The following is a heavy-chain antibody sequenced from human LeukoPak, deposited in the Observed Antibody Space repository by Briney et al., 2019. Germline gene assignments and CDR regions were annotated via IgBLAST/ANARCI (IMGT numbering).Heavy chain of an antibody. Sequence: GGSLRLSCAASGFTFSTYAMSWVRQAPGKGLGWVSLIGGSDGRTRYADSVKGRFTISRDNSKNTLYLEMNSLRAEDTAVYYCAKDSSSYDWGYMDVWGKGTTVTISS. V-gene: IGHV3-23*01. J-gene: IGHJ6*03. CDR3: AKDSSSYDWGYMDV. CDR2: IGGSDGRT. CDR1: GFTFSTYA. D-gene: IGHD3-22*01.